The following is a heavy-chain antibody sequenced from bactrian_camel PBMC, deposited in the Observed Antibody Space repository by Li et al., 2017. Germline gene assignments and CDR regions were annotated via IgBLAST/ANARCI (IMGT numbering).Heavy chain of an antibody. V-gene: IGHV3S1*01. J-gene: IGHJ4*01. Sequence: VQLVESGGASVQAGGSLTLSCRAPVPINRYCLAWFRQAPGKEREGVAGINRDGAITYGDSVKGRFTISQDSARNTVYLQMNNLQPEDTATYYCAEGRGSRGEHCYSLNYWGQGTQVTVS. CDR1: VPINRYC. D-gene: IGHD6*01. CDR2: INRDGAIT. CDR3: AEGRGSRGEHCYSLNY.